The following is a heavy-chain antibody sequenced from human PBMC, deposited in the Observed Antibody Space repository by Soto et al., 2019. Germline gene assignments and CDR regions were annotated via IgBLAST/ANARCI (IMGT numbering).Heavy chain of an antibody. CDR1: GGTFSTHA. V-gene: IGHV1-69*13. CDR3: ARATGRAGSYWFDP. J-gene: IGHJ5*02. D-gene: IGHD6-19*01. Sequence: SVKVSCKASGGTFSTHAISWVRQAPGQGLEWMGGITPILGAPNYAQKFRGRVTIIADDSTSTAYMELSSLRSEDTAVYYCARATGRAGSYWFDPWGQGTLVTVSS. CDR2: ITPILGAP.